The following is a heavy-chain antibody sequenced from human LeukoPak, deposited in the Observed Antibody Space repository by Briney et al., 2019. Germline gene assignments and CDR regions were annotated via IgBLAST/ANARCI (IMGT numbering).Heavy chain of an antibody. D-gene: IGHD6-13*01. CDR2: ISYDGSNK. CDR1: GFTFSSYG. CDR3: ARFIAAPYYFDY. V-gene: IGHV3-30*03. Sequence: GRSLRLSCAASGFTFSSYGMHWVRQAPGKGLEWVAVISYDGSNKYYADSVKGRFTISRDNAKNSLYLQMNSLRAEDTAVYYCARFIAAPYYFDYWGRGTLVTVSS. J-gene: IGHJ4*02.